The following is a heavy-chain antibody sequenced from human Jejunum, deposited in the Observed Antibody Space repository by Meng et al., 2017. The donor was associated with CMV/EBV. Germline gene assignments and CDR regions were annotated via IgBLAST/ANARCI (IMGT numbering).Heavy chain of an antibody. V-gene: IGHV1-69*12. CDR3: ARGFLNGYQPFDY. CDR1: GGSVNNYA. J-gene: IGHJ4*02. D-gene: IGHD5-24*01. CDR2: IIAIFKTP. Sequence: VHLMQSVAEVKEPGSSMKVSCKSSGGSVNNYAFNWVRRAPGQGLEWMGGIIAIFKTPNYAQKFQGRLTITADESTGTSYMELTSLTSEDTAVYYCARGFLNGYQPFDYWGQGTLVTVSS.